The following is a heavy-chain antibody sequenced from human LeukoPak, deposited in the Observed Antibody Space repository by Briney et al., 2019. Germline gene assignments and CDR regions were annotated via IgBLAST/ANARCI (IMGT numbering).Heavy chain of an antibody. CDR1: GFTFNNYG. Sequence: GGSLRLSCAASGFTFNNYGMSWVRQAPGKGLEWVSAISGSADNTYYVDSVKGRFTISRDNSKTTLYLQMNSLRAEDTAVYYCAKENWVYNWKYDSSGSGINYWGQGARVTVSS. CDR2: ISGSADNT. J-gene: IGHJ4*02. V-gene: IGHV3-23*01. D-gene: IGHD3-22*01. CDR3: AKENWVYNWKYDSSGSGINY.